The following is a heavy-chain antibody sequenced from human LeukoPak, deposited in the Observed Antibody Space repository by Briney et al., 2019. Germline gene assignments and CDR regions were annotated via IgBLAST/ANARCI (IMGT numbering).Heavy chain of an antibody. J-gene: IGHJ5*02. V-gene: IGHV1-2*02. CDR3: ARDIVVVSAAQAGYWFDP. CDR1: GYTFTGYC. CDR2: INPNSGYT. Sequence: ASVKVSCKASGYTFTGYCMHWVRQAPGQGLEWMGWINPNSGYTNYAQKFQGRVTMTRATSISTAYVELSRLRSDDTAVYYCARDIVVVSAAQAGYWFDPWGQGTLVTVSS. D-gene: IGHD2-2*01.